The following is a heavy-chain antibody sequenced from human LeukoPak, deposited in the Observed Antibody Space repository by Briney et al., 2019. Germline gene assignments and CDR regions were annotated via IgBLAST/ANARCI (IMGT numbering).Heavy chain of an antibody. CDR1: GFTLSSYG. CDR3: ARDRGYYYDSSGYYPWGYFDY. J-gene: IGHJ4*02. CDR2: IKQDGSEK. V-gene: IGHV3-7*01. Sequence: GGSLRLSCAASGFTLSSYGMHWVRQAPGKGLEWVANIKQDGSEKYYVDSVKGRFTISRDNAKNSLYLQMNSLRAEDTAVYYCARDRGYYYDSSGYYPWGYFDYWGQGTLVTVSS. D-gene: IGHD3-22*01.